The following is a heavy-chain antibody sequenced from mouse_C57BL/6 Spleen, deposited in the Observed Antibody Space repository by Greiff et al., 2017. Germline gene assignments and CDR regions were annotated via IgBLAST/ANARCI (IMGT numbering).Heavy chain of an antibody. CDR2: ISYSGST. V-gene: IGHV3-1*01. Sequence: VQLQQSGPGMVKPSQSLSLTCTVTGYSITSGYDWHWIRHFPGNKLEWMGYISYSGSTNYNPSLKSRISITHDTSKNHFFLKLNSVTTEDTATYYCARASSSYRDWYFDVWGTGTTVTVSS. CDR3: ARASSSYRDWYFDV. D-gene: IGHD1-1*01. CDR1: GYSITSGYD. J-gene: IGHJ1*03.